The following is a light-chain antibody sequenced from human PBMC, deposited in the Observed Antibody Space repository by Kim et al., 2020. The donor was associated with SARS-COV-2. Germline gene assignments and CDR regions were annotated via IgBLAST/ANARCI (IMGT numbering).Light chain of an antibody. Sequence: DIKLTQSPSFLSVSVGDRVTITCRASQGISSYLAWYQQKPVKAPKLLIYAASTLQSGVPSRFSGSGSGTEFTLTISILHPEDFATYFCQQLQSYPLTFGGRTKVDIK. CDR3: QQLQSYPLT. CDR2: AAS. CDR1: QGISSY. V-gene: IGKV1-9*01. J-gene: IGKJ4*01.